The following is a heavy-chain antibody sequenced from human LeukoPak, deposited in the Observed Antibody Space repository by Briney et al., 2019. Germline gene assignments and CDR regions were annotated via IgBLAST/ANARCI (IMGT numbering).Heavy chain of an antibody. V-gene: IGHV3-11*01. CDR1: GFTFSDYY. D-gene: IGHD2-15*01. CDR3: AREIVVVVAAIYYYYGMDV. CDR2: ISSSGSTI. Sequence: GGSLRLSCAASGFTFSDYYMSWIRQAPGKGLEWVSYISSSGSTIYYAGSVKGRFTISRDNAKNSLYLQMNSLRAEDTAVYYCAREIVVVVAAIYYYYGMDVWGQGTTVTVSS. J-gene: IGHJ6*02.